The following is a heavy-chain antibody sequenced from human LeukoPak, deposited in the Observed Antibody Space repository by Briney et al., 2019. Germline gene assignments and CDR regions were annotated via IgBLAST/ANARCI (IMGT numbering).Heavy chain of an antibody. V-gene: IGHV1-18*01. CDR3: ARGRYGDYVPWFDP. D-gene: IGHD4-17*01. J-gene: IGHJ5*02. Sequence: GASVTVSCKASGYTFTSYGISWVRQAPGQGLEWMGGISAYNGNTNYAQKLQGRVTMTTDTSTSTAYMELRSLRSDDTAVYYCARGRYGDYVPWFDPWGQGTLVTVSS. CDR1: GYTFTSYG. CDR2: ISAYNGNT.